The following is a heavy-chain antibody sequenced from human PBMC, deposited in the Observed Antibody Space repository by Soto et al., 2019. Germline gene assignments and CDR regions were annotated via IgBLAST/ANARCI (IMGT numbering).Heavy chain of an antibody. V-gene: IGHV3-33*01. Sequence: QPGGSLRLSCAASGFSISSYGMHWVRQAPGKGLEWVEALWYDGSDKYYEDSVKGRLTISRDNSKKTLYLQMNSLRAEDTAVYYCARDRRSTVDGMDVWGHGTTVTVS. CDR3: ARDRRSTVDGMDV. J-gene: IGHJ6*02. CDR1: GFSISSYG. D-gene: IGHD1-26*01. CDR2: LWYDGSDK.